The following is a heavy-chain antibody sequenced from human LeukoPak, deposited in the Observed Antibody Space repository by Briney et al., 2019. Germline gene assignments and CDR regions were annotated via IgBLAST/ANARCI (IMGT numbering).Heavy chain of an antibody. Sequence: GGSLRLSCAVSGFTFSKAWMGWVRQAPGKGLEWVGRITSITDGGTTDYAAPVRGRFTISRDDSKTTLYLQMNSLKTEDTAVYYCTTYLTTRGQGTLVTVYS. CDR2: ITSITDGGTT. CDR1: GFTFSKAW. V-gene: IGHV3-15*01. D-gene: IGHD4/OR15-4a*01. CDR3: TTYLTT. J-gene: IGHJ4*02.